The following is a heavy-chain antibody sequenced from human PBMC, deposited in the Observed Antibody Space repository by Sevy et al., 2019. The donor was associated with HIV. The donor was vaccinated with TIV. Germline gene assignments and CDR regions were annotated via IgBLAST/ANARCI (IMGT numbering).Heavy chain of an antibody. J-gene: IGHJ6*02. Sequence: ASVKVSCKASGYTFTGYYMHWVRQAPGQGLEWMGRINPNSGGTNYAQKFQGRVTMTRDTSISTAYMELSRLRSDDTAVYYCARRVPAANYGMDVWGQGTTVTVSS. CDR2: INPNSGGT. CDR3: ARRVPAANYGMDV. D-gene: IGHD2-2*01. V-gene: IGHV1-2*06. CDR1: GYTFTGYY.